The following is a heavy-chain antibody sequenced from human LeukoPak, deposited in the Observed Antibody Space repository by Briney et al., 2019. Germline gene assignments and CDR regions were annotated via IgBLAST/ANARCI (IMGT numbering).Heavy chain of an antibody. J-gene: IGHJ4*02. Sequence: ASVKVSCKASAGTFSSYAISWVRQAPGQGLEWVGGIIPIFGTANYAQKFQGRVTITADESTSTAYMELSSLRSEDTAVYYCAREFSGADGDFWSGYYEVYFDYWGQGTLVTVSS. CDR2: IIPIFGTA. V-gene: IGHV1-69*13. CDR1: AGTFSSYA. CDR3: AREFSGADGDFWSGYYEVYFDY. D-gene: IGHD3-3*01.